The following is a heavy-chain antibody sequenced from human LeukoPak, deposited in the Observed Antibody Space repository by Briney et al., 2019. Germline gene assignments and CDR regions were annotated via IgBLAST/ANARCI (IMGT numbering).Heavy chain of an antibody. CDR2: IYHSGST. CDR3: ARELDFWSGSHAFDI. CDR1: GYSISSGYY. V-gene: IGHV4-38-2*02. D-gene: IGHD3-3*01. Sequence: SETLSLTCTVSGYSISSGYYWGWIRQPPGKGLEWIGSIYHSGSTYYNPSLKSRVTISVDTSKNQFSLKLSSVTAADTAVYYCARELDFWSGSHAFDIWGQGTMVTVSS. J-gene: IGHJ3*02.